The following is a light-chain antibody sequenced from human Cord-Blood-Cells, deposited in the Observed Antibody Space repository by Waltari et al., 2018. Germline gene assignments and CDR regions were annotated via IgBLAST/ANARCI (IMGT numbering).Light chain of an antibody. CDR1: QSVLYSSNNKNY. CDR2: WAS. J-gene: IGKJ1*01. Sequence: DIVMTQSPDSLAVSLGERATIHCKSSQSVLYSSNNKNYLAWYQQKPGQPPKLLIYWASTRESVVPDRFSGSGSGTDFTLTISSLQAEDVAVYYCQQYYSTPQTFGQGTKVEIK. CDR3: QQYYSTPQT. V-gene: IGKV4-1*01.